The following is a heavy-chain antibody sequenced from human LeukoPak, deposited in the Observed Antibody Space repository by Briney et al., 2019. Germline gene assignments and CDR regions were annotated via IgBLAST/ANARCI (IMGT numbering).Heavy chain of an antibody. CDR1: GGSISSYY. CDR2: IYYSGST. Sequence: PSETLSLTCTVSGGSISSYYWSWIRQPPGKGLEWIGYIYYSGSTNYNPSLKSRVTISVDTSKNRFSLKLRSVTAADTAVYYCARHPRVLVFGAFDIWGQGTMVTVSS. J-gene: IGHJ3*02. CDR3: ARHPRVLVFGAFDI. D-gene: IGHD2-8*02. V-gene: IGHV4-59*01.